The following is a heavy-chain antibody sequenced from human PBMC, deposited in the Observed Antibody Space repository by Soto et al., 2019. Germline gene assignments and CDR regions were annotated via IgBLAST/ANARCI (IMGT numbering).Heavy chain of an antibody. D-gene: IGHD5-12*01. J-gene: IGHJ4*02. CDR1: GFTFSSYA. V-gene: IGHV3-30-3*01. CDR3: ARDRMSGGYDLSDY. CDR2: ISYDGSNK. Sequence: QVQLVESGGGVVQPGRSLRLSCAASGFTFSSYAMHWVRQAPGKGLEWVAVISYDGSNKYYVDSVKGRFTISRDNSKNTLYLQMNSLRAEDTAVYYCARDRMSGGYDLSDYWGQGTLVTVSS.